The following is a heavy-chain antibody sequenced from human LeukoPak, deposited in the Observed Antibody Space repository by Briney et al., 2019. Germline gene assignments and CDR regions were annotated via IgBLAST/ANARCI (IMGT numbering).Heavy chain of an antibody. V-gene: IGHV1-18*01. Sequence: ASVNVSCKASGYTFTSYGISWVRQAPGQGLEWMGWISAYNGNTNYAQKLQGRVTMTTDTSTSTAHMELRSLRSDDTAVYYCARDGVHLMGYYYMDVWGKGTTVTVSS. CDR3: ARDGVHLMGYYYMDV. CDR1: GYTFTSYG. CDR2: ISAYNGNT. D-gene: IGHD3-10*01. J-gene: IGHJ6*03.